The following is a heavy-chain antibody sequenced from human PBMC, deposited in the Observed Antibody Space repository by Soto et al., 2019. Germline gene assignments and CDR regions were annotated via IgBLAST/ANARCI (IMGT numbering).Heavy chain of an antibody. D-gene: IGHD1-1*01. CDR2: IDPSDSYT. CDR3: ASYNWNDVNYYYYGMDV. Sequence: GESLKISCKGSGYSFTIYCISLVRQMPGKGLEWMGRIDPSDSYTNYSPSFQGHVTISADKSISTAYLQWSSLKASDTAMYYCASYNWNDVNYYYYGMDVWGQGTTVTVSS. J-gene: IGHJ6*02. CDR1: GYSFTIYC. V-gene: IGHV5-10-1*01.